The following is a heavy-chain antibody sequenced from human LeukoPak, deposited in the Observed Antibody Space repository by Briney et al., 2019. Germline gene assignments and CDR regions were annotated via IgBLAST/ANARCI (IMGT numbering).Heavy chain of an antibody. D-gene: IGHD5-24*01. CDR2: ISYDGSNK. Sequence: GGSLRLSCAASGFTFSSYAMHWVRQAPGKGLEWVAVISYDGSNKYYADSVKGRFTISRDNSKNTLYLQMNSLRAEDTAVYYCARARWAKDYFDYWGQGTLVTVSS. CDR3: ARARWAKDYFDY. V-gene: IGHV3-30-3*01. J-gene: IGHJ4*02. CDR1: GFTFSSYA.